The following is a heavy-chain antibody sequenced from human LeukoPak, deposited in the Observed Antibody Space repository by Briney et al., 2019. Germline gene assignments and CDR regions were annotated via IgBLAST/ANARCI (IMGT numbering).Heavy chain of an antibody. V-gene: IGHV4-59*12. CDR2: IYYSGST. Sequence: SETLSLTCTVSGGSISSYYWSWIRQPPGKGLEWIGYIYYSGSTNYNPSLKSRVTISVDTSKNQFSLKLSSVTAADTAVYYCARLYVWGSYYFDYWGQGTLVTVSS. D-gene: IGHD3-16*01. CDR3: ARLYVWGSYYFDY. CDR1: GGSISSYY. J-gene: IGHJ4*02.